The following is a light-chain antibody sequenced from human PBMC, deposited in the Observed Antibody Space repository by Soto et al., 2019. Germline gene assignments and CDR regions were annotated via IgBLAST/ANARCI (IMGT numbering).Light chain of an antibody. Sequence: EIVLTQSPGTLSLSPGERATLSCRASQSVSSTYLAWYQQKPGQAPRLLIYGASTRTAGIPDRFSGSGSGTDFTLTISGLEPEDFAVYYCHQYSSSDWTFGQGTKVEIK. CDR2: GAS. CDR1: QSVSSTY. V-gene: IGKV3-20*01. J-gene: IGKJ1*01. CDR3: HQYSSSDWT.